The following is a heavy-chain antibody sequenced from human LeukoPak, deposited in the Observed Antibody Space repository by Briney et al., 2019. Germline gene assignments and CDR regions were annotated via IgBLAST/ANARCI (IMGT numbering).Heavy chain of an antibody. J-gene: IGHJ4*02. CDR1: GGSISSYY. Sequence: SETLSLTCTVSGGSISSYYWSWIRQPPGKGLEWIGYIYYSGSTNYNPPLKSRVTISVDTSKNQFSLKLSSVTAADTAVYYCARLVSGYDYYFDYWGQGTLVTVSS. CDR2: IYYSGST. D-gene: IGHD5-12*01. V-gene: IGHV4-59*08. CDR3: ARLVSGYDYYFDY.